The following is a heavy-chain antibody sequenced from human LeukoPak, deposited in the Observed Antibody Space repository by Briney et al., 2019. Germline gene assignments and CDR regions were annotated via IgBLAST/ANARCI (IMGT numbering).Heavy chain of an antibody. J-gene: IGHJ4*02. CDR2: IWYDGVNK. Sequence: GGSLRLSCAASGLIFSSYGMHWVRQAPGKGLEWVAVIWYDGVNKFYADSVKGRFTISRDNSKNTLYLQVNSLRAEDTAVYYCVKGVLEDMVVVVAPDNWGQGTLVTVSS. CDR3: VKGVLEDMVVVVAPDN. V-gene: IGHV3-30*02. CDR1: GLIFSSYG. D-gene: IGHD2-15*01.